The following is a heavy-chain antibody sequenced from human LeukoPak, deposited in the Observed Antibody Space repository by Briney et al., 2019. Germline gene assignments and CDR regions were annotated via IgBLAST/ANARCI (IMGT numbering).Heavy chain of an antibody. CDR1: GYTFTNYG. Sequence: ASMKVSCKTSGYTFTNYGVSWVRQAPGQGLEWMGWTSAYNGDTNYAQKLQGRVTMTTDTSTSTAYMELRSLRPDDTAVYYCARGQYCGGDCSSSDAFDVWGQGTMVTVSS. V-gene: IGHV1-18*01. CDR2: TSAYNGDT. J-gene: IGHJ3*01. D-gene: IGHD2-21*02. CDR3: ARGQYCGGDCSSSDAFDV.